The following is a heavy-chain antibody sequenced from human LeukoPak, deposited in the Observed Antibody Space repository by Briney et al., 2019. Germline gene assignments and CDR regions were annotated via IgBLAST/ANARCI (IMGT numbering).Heavy chain of an antibody. CDR1: GGSLSSGGYY. D-gene: IGHD3-10*01. CDR3: ASVWFGEFPYYYYYMDV. CDR2: IYYSGST. Sequence: SETLSLTCTVSGGSLSSGGYYWSWIRQHPGKGLEWIGYIYYSGSTYYNPSLKSRVTISVDTSKNQFSLKLSSVTAADTAVYYCASVWFGEFPYYYYYMDVWGKGTTVTVSS. J-gene: IGHJ6*03. V-gene: IGHV4-31*03.